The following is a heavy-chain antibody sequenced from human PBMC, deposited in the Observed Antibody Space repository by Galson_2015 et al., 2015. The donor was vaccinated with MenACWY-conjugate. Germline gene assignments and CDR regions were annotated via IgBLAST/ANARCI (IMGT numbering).Heavy chain of an antibody. CDR3: AKVAGYCSDDTCYSDY. CDR2: LSDSGGQT. V-gene: IGHV3-23*01. J-gene: IGHJ4*02. D-gene: IGHD2-15*01. Sequence: SLRLSCAASGFTFSSFAMSWVRQAPGKGLEWVSALSDSGGQTHYADSVKGRVANSRENTMRTPDVQMNSLRAEDTAVYYCAKVAGYCSDDTCYSDYWGQGTLVTVSS. CDR1: GFTFSSFA.